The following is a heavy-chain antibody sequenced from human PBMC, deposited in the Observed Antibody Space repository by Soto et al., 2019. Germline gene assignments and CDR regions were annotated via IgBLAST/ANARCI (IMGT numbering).Heavy chain of an antibody. V-gene: IGHV3-53*04. CDR2: IYSGGST. CDR3: ARTRQRYCSSTSCAPSRYYYYYMDV. J-gene: IGHJ6*03. Sequence: GGSLRLSCAASGFTVSSNYMSWVRQAPGKGLEWVSVIYSGGSTYYADSVKGRFTISRHNSKNTLYLQMNSLRAEDTAVYYCARTRQRYCSSTSCAPSRYYYYYMDVWGKGTTVTVSS. CDR1: GFTVSSNY. D-gene: IGHD2-2*01.